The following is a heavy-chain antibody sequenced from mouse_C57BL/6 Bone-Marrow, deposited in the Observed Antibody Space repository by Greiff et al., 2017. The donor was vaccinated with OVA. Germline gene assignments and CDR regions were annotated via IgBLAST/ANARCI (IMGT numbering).Heavy chain of an antibody. V-gene: IGHV1-15*01. CDR1: GYTFTDYE. Sequence: QVQLQQSGAELVRPGASVTLSCKASGYTFTDYEMHWVKQTPVHGLEWIGAIDPETGGTAYNQKFKGKAILTADKSSSTAYMELRSLTSEDSAVYYCTRWNYGGGYYLLFSWFAYWGRGTLVTVSA. CDR2: IDPETGGT. D-gene: IGHD2-3*01. J-gene: IGHJ3*01. CDR3: TRWNYGGGYYLLFSWFAY.